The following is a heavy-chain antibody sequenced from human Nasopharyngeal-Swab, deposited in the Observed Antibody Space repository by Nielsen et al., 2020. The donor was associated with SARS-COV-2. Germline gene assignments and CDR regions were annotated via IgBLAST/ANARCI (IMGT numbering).Heavy chain of an antibody. D-gene: IGHD3-22*01. Sequence: SETLSLTCTVSGAFISGQHWSWIRQPPGKGLEWIGYVAYSGITNYNPSLNSRVTISADSSKNQFSLELGSVTAADTAVYYCAREEYYYDSSGNYYRAFDNWGQGTLVIVSS. V-gene: IGHV4-59*11. J-gene: IGHJ4*02. CDR1: GAFISGQH. CDR3: AREEYYYDSSGNYYRAFDN. CDR2: VAYSGIT.